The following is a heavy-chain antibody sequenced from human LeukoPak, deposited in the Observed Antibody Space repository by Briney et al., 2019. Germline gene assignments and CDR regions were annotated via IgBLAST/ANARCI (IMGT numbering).Heavy chain of an antibody. J-gene: IGHJ4*02. CDR1: GYNFTNFW. Sequence: GESLKIPCKGSGYNFTNFWIGWVRQMPGKGLEWMGIIYPGDSDTRYSPSFQGQVTISADKSISTAYLQWSSLKASDTAMYYCAGSSVEIAAQIDYWGQGTLVTVSS. V-gene: IGHV5-51*01. CDR3: AGSSVEIAAQIDY. CDR2: IYPGDSDT. D-gene: IGHD2-15*01.